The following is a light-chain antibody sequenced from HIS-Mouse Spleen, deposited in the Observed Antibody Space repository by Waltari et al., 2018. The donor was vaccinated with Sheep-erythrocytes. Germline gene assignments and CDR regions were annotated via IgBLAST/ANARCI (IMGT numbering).Light chain of an antibody. CDR1: SSDVGRYNI. CDR2: EGS. V-gene: IGLV2-23*01. Sequence: SALTQPASVSGSPGQSITISCTGTSSDVGRYNIVSWYQQHPGKAPKLMIYEGSKRPSGVSNRFSGSKSGNTASLTISGLQAEDEADYYCCSYAGSYNHVFATGTKVTVL. J-gene: IGLJ1*01. CDR3: CSYAGSYNHV.